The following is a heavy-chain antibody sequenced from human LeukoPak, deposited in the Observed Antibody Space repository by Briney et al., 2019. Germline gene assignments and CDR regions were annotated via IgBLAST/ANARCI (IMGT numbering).Heavy chain of an antibody. V-gene: IGHV1-2*02. J-gene: IGHJ5*02. CDR1: GYTFTGYY. CDR3: ARPDSSSWNNWFDP. Sequence: GASVKVSCMASGYTFTGYYMHWVRQAPGQGLEWMGWINPNSGGTNYAQKFQGRVTMTRDTSISTAYMELSRLRSDDTAVYYCARPDSSSWNNWFDPWGQGTLVTVSS. D-gene: IGHD3-22*01. CDR2: INPNSGGT.